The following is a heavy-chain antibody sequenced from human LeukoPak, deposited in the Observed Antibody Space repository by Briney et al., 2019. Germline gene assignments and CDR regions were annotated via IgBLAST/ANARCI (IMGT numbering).Heavy chain of an antibody. Sequence: PGGSLRLSCAGSGFTFSDYYMSWIRQAPGKGLEWVSYISSSGSTIYYADSVKGRFTISRDNAKNSLYLQMNSLRGAETAVYYCARDDSWTGTTANFDYWGQGTLVTVSS. CDR2: ISSSGSTI. CDR1: GFTFSDYY. J-gene: IGHJ4*02. V-gene: IGHV3-11*01. D-gene: IGHD3/OR15-3a*01. CDR3: ARDDSWTGTTANFDY.